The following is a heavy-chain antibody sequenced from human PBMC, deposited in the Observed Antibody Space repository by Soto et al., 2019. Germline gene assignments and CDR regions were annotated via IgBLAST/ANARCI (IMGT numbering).Heavy chain of an antibody. J-gene: IGHJ5*02. V-gene: IGHV5-51*01. CDR1: GYTFSNFW. CDR3: ASLGVVRGVITP. Sequence: GESLKISCQCSGYTFSNFWIAWVRQLPGKGLEYMGIIYPGDSETRYSPSFHGKVTISADKSISTAYLQWSSLKASDTAMYYCASLGVVRGVITPWGQGTLVTVSS. CDR2: IYPGDSET. D-gene: IGHD3-10*01.